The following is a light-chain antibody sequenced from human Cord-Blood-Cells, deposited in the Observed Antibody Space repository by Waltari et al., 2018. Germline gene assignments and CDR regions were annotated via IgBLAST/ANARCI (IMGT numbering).Light chain of an antibody. CDR1: SSDDGCYNL. Sequence: QSALSQPAPLSGSPGQTITISRTGTSSDDGCYNLVSWYQQHPGKAPKLMIYEGSKRPSGVSNRFSGSKSGNTASLTISGLQAEDEADYYCCSYAGSSTWVFGGGTKLTVL. CDR2: EGS. J-gene: IGLJ3*02. CDR3: CSYAGSSTWV. V-gene: IGLV2-23*01.